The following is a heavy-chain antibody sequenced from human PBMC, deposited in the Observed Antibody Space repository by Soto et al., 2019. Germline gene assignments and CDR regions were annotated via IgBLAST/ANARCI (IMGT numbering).Heavy chain of an antibody. CDR3: ARASGTGEQDFDY. CDR2: INPILGIT. CDR1: GYTFTSYY. V-gene: IGHV1-46*01. D-gene: IGHD7-27*01. Sequence: ASVKVSCKASGYTFTSYYMNWVRQAPGQGLEWMGRINPILGITNYAQKFQGRVTITADTSTSTAYMELSSLRSEDTAVYYCARASGTGEQDFDYWGQGTLVTVSS. J-gene: IGHJ4*02.